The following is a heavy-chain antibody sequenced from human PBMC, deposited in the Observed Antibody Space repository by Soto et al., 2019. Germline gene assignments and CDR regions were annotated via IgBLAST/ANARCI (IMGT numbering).Heavy chain of an antibody. D-gene: IGHD6-13*01. Sequence: QVQLVESGGGVVQPGRSLRLSCAASGFTFSSNAMHWVRQAPGKGLEWVAVISYDGSNKYYADSVKGRFTISRDNSKNTLYLQMNSLRAEDTAVYYCARDPHRIAAAGTAFDYWGQGTLVTVSS. V-gene: IGHV3-30-3*01. CDR1: GFTFSSNA. CDR3: ARDPHRIAAAGTAFDY. J-gene: IGHJ4*02. CDR2: ISYDGSNK.